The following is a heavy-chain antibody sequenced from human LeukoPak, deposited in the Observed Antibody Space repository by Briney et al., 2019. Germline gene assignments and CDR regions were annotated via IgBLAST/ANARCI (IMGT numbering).Heavy chain of an antibody. CDR2: INAGNGNT. V-gene: IGHV1-3*01. CDR3: ARRRGYSFFDY. Sequence: ASVKVSCKASGYTFTSYAMHWVRQAPGQRLERMGWINAGNGNTKYSQKFQGRVTITRDTSASTAYMELSSLRSEDTAVYYCARRRGYSFFDYWGQGTLVTVSS. J-gene: IGHJ4*02. D-gene: IGHD2-15*01. CDR1: GYTFTSYA.